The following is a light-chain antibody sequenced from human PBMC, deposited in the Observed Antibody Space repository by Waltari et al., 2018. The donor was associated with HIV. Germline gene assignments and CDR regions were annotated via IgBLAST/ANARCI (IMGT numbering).Light chain of an antibody. CDR2: DAS. Sequence: DIQMTQSPSPLSAPVGDRITITCHESQDISNSLNWYQQKPGKAPKLLIYDASNLETGVPSRFSGSGSGTDFTFTISSLQPEDIATYYCQQYDNLPITFGQGTRLEIK. J-gene: IGKJ5*01. V-gene: IGKV1-33*01. CDR1: QDISNS. CDR3: QQYDNLPIT.